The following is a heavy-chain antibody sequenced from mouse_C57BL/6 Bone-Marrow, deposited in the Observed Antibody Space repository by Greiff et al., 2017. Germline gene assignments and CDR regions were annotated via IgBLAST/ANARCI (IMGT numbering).Heavy chain of an antibody. V-gene: IGHV1-9*01. CDR2: ILPGSGST. Sequence: VQLQQSGAELMKPGASVTLSCKATGYTFTGYWIEWVKQRPGHGLEWIGEILPGSGSTNYNDKFKGKATFTADTSSNTAYMQLSLLTTEDSTIYYSARYDYGEDYYYAMDYWGQGTSVTVSS. CDR1: GYTFTGYW. D-gene: IGHD2-4*01. J-gene: IGHJ4*01. CDR3: ARYDYGEDYYYAMDY.